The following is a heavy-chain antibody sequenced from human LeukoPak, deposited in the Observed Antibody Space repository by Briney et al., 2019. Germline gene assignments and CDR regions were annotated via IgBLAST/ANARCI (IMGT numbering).Heavy chain of an antibody. Sequence: GGSLRLSFAASGFTFRDYTMNWVRQAPGKGLEWVSAINKGGSFIKYADSVKGRFIVSRDNAKNLLFLQMNSLRVEDTALYFCAREVLDIVEPGTNTIDYWGQGTRVTVSS. CDR1: GFTFRDYT. D-gene: IGHD2-8*01. V-gene: IGHV3-21*01. CDR3: AREVLDIVEPGTNTIDY. J-gene: IGHJ4*02. CDR2: INKGGSFI.